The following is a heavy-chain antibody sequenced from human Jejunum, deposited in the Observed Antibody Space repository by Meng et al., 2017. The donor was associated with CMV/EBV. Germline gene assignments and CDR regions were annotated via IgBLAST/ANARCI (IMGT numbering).Heavy chain of an antibody. CDR2: TRNKAKSYTT. V-gene: IGHV3-72*01. Sequence: TFRYQYMDWVRRAPGKGLEWVGRTRNKAKSYTTEYAASVKGRFTVSRDDSKNSLYLQMNSLKTEDTAVYYCATARPDSSGHYYFDYWGQGTLVTVSS. J-gene: IGHJ4*02. CDR3: ATARPDSSGHYYFDY. CDR1: TFRYQY. D-gene: IGHD3-22*01.